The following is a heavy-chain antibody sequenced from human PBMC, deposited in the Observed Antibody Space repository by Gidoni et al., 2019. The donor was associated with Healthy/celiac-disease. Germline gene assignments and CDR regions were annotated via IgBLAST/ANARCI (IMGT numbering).Heavy chain of an antibody. CDR2: IIPSFGTA. CDR1: GGPFSTYA. D-gene: IGHD5-12*01. CDR3: ARGYTGYGGNDFYNWFDP. Sequence: QVQLVQSGAEVKKPGSSVKVSCKASGGPFSTYAISWVRQAAGQGLEWMGGIIPSFGTANYAQKFQGRVTITADESTSTAYMELSSLRSEDTAVYYCARGYTGYGGNDFYNWFDPWGQGTLVTVSS. V-gene: IGHV1-69*01. J-gene: IGHJ5*02.